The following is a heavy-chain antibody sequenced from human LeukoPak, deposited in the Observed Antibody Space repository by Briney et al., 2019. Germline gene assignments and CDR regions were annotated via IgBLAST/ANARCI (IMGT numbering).Heavy chain of an antibody. CDR3: ARVGDYGDLDFGY. D-gene: IGHD4-17*01. J-gene: IGHJ4*02. Sequence: SETLSLTCTVSGGSISSYYWSWIRQPPGKGLEWIGYIYYSGSTNYNPSLKSRVTISVDTSKNQFSLKLSSVTAADTAVYYCARVGDYGDLDFGYWGQGTLVTVSS. CDR2: IYYSGST. V-gene: IGHV4-59*12. CDR1: GGSISSYY.